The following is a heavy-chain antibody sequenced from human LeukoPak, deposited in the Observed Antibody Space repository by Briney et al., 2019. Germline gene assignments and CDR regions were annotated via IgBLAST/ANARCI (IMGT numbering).Heavy chain of an antibody. CDR2: IYYSGST. CDR3: ARHVGPNYMWYYYDSSGYSNYFDY. Sequence: PSETLSLTCTVSGGSISSSSYYWGWIRQPPGKGLEWIGSIYYSGSTYYNPSLKSRVTISVDTSKNQFSLKLSSVTAADTAVYYCARHVGPNYMWYYYDSSGYSNYFDYWGQGTLVTVSS. D-gene: IGHD3-22*01. V-gene: IGHV4-39*01. J-gene: IGHJ4*02. CDR1: GGSISSSSYY.